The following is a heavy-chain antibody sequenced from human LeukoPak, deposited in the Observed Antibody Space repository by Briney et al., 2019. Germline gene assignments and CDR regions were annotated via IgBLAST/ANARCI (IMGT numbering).Heavy chain of an antibody. CDR3: ARGYCSGGSCYYAFDI. V-gene: IGHV4-34*01. D-gene: IGHD2-15*01. Sequence: SETLSLTCAVYGGSFSGYYLSWIRQPPGKGLEWIGEINHSGSTNYNPSLKSRVTISVDTSKNQFSLKLSSVTAADTAVYYCARGYCSGGSCYYAFDIWGQGTMVTVSS. CDR1: GGSFSGYY. J-gene: IGHJ3*02. CDR2: INHSGST.